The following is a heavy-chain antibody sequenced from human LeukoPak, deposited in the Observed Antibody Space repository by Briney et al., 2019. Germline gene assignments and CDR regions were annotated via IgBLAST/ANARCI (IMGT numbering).Heavy chain of an antibody. D-gene: IGHD2-15*01. Sequence: GGSLRPSCAASGFTFSSYSMNWVRQAPGKGLEWVSSISSSSSYIYCADSVKGRFTISRDNAKNSLYLQMNSLRAEDTAVYYCARDPEVVVAATGGWGQGTLVTVSS. CDR2: ISSSSSYI. V-gene: IGHV3-21*01. CDR3: ARDPEVVVAATGG. J-gene: IGHJ4*02. CDR1: GFTFSSYS.